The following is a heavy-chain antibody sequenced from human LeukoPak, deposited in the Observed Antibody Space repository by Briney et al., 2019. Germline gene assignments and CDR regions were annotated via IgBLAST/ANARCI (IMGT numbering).Heavy chain of an antibody. CDR3: ARDYNRGIPSSGWFDP. D-gene: IGHD1-14*01. CDR2: ISYDGSNK. J-gene: IGHJ5*02. Sequence: GGSLRLSCAASGVTFSSYAMHWVRQAPGKGLEWVAVISYDGSNKYYADSVKGRFTISRDNSKNTLYLQMNSLRAEDTAVYYCARDYNRGIPSSGWFDPWGQGTLVTVSS. V-gene: IGHV3-30*01. CDR1: GVTFSSYA.